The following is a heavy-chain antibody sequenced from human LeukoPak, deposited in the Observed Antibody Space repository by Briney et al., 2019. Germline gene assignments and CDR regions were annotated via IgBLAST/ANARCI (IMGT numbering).Heavy chain of an antibody. V-gene: IGHV1-69*05. J-gene: IGHJ3*02. CDR1: GGTLSSYA. Sequence: ASVKVSCKASGGTLSSYAISWVRQAPGQGLEWMGGIIPIFGTANYAQKFQGRVTITTDESTSTAYMELSSLRSEDTAVYYCARGPKGDAFDIWGQGTMVTVSS. CDR3: ARGPKGDAFDI. CDR2: IIPIFGTA.